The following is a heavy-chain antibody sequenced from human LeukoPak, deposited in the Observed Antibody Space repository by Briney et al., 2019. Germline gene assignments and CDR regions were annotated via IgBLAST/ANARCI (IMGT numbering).Heavy chain of an antibody. V-gene: IGHV3-23*01. Sequence: GGSLRLSCAASRFTFSSYAMNWVRQTPGKGLEWVSAISDIGGDTYYADSVKGRFTISRDNSKNTLYLQMNSLRAKDTAVYYCAKDRGSYYYYYGMDVWGHGTTVTVSS. CDR3: AKDRGSYYYYYGMDV. J-gene: IGHJ6*02. CDR2: ISDIGGDT. CDR1: RFTFSSYA.